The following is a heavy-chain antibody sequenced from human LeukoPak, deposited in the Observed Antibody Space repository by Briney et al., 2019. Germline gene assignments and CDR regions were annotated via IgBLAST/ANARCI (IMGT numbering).Heavy chain of an antibody. V-gene: IGHV3-23*01. J-gene: IGHJ6*02. CDR1: GFTFSSYA. CDR2: IIGSGGST. Sequence: GGSLRLSCVAPGFTFSSYAMSWVRQAPGEGLEWVSAIIGSGGSTFYADSVKGRFTISRDNSKNTLYLQMNSLRPEDTAVYYCAKDQHYDSNSLDVWGPGTTVTVSS. CDR3: AKDQHYDSNSLDV. D-gene: IGHD3-22*01.